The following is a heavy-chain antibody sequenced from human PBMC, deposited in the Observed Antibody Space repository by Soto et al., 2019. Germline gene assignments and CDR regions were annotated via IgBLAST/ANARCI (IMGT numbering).Heavy chain of an antibody. J-gene: IGHJ5*02. CDR1: GGSISSSSYY. Sequence: QLQLQESGPGLVKPSETLSLTCTVSGGSISSSSYYWGWIRQPPGKGLEWIGSIYYSGSTYYNPSLKSRVTISVDTSKNQFSLKLSSVTAADTAVYYCARHQELYGDYSNWFDPWGQGTLVTVSS. D-gene: IGHD4-17*01. CDR2: IYYSGST. V-gene: IGHV4-39*01. CDR3: ARHQELYGDYSNWFDP.